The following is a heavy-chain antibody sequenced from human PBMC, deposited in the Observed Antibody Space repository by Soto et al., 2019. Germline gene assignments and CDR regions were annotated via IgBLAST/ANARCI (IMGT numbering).Heavy chain of an antibody. CDR1: GGSISSSSYY. J-gene: IGHJ4*02. D-gene: IGHD1-1*01. Sequence: QLQLQESGPGLVKPSETLSLTCTVSGGSISSSSYYWVWIRQPPGKGLEWIGNIYYSGSTYYNPSLKSRVTIAVDTSKNHFSLKLSSVTAADTAVYYCARHGPLSNNWNQLDYWGQGTLVTVSS. CDR3: ARHGPLSNNWNQLDY. CDR2: IYYSGST. V-gene: IGHV4-39*01.